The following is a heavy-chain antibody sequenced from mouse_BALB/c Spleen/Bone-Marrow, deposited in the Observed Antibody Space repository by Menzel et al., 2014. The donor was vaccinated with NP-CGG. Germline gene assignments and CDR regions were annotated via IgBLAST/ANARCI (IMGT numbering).Heavy chain of an antibody. CDR1: GYTFTSCW. CDR2: IDPSDSET. Sequence: LKESGAELVKLSCKASGYTFTSCWMNWVKQRPGRGLEWIGRIDPSDSETHYNQKFKDKATLTVDKSSSTAYIQLSSLTSEDSAVYYCARALGDGYYYAMDYWGQGTSVTVSS. D-gene: IGHD2-3*01. J-gene: IGHJ4*01. CDR3: ARALGDGYYYAMDY. V-gene: IGHV1-74*04.